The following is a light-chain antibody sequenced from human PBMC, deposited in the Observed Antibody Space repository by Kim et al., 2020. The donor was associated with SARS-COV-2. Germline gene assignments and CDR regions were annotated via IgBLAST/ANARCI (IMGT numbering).Light chain of an antibody. Sequence: FPGERATLACRASQSVSSSYLAWYQQKPGQAPRLLIYGASSRATGIPDRFSGSESGTDFTLTISRLEPEDFAVYYCQQYGSSPPYTFGQGTKLEIK. CDR3: QQYGSSPPYT. J-gene: IGKJ2*01. CDR1: QSVSSSY. CDR2: GAS. V-gene: IGKV3-20*01.